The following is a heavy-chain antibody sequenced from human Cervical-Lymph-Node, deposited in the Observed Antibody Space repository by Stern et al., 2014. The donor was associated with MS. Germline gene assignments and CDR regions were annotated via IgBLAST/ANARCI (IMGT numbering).Heavy chain of an antibody. CDR1: GYTITTNA. V-gene: IGHV1-18*01. D-gene: IGHD3-16*01. Sequence: VQLVESGAEVKKPGASMKVSCKASGYTITTNAITWVRQAPGKGLEWMGWINPYNGNRKYVQKFQGRFTMTSDTSTSTALMELRSLRSDDTSVYYCARCRYAYFDYWGQGTLVTVSS. CDR3: ARCRYAYFDY. J-gene: IGHJ4*02. CDR2: INPYNGNR.